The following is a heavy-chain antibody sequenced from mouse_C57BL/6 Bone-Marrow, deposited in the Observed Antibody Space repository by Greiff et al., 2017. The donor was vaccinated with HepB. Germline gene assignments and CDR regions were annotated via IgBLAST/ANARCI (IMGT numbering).Heavy chain of an antibody. D-gene: IGHD1-1*01. CDR2: IYPGDGDT. CDR3: ASPLITTVVALANWYYFDY. Sequence: VMLVESGPELVKPGASVKISCKASGYAFSSSWMNWVKQRPGKGLEWIGRIYPGDGDTNYNGKFKGKATLTADKSSSTAYMQLSSLTSEDSAVYFCASPLITTVVALANWYYFDYWGQGTTLTVSS. V-gene: IGHV1-82*01. J-gene: IGHJ2*01. CDR1: GYAFSSSW.